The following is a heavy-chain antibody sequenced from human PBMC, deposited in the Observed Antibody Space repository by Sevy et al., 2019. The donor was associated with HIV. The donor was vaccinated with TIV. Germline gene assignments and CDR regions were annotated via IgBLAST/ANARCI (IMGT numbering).Heavy chain of an antibody. Sequence: SETLSLTCTVSGGSITSLYWGWIRQPPGKGLEWIANIYYNGNTNWNPSLKSRVTISLDTSKNQFSLRLSSVTAADTAIYYCAGENASGRCYSWGQGTLVTVSS. CDR1: GGSITSLY. V-gene: IGHV4-59*08. J-gene: IGHJ4*02. D-gene: IGHD3-10*01. CDR2: IYYNGNT. CDR3: AGENASGRCYS.